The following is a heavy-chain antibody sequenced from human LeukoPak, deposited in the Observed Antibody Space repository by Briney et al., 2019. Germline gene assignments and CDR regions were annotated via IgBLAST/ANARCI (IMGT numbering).Heavy chain of an antibody. V-gene: IGHV1-2*02. CDR1: GYTFTGYY. J-gene: IGHJ4*02. Sequence: VASVKVSCKASGYTFTGYYMHWVRQAPGQGLEWMGWINPNSGGTNYAQKFQGRVTMTRDTSISTAYMELSRLRSDDTAVYYCARDDRGSSWYSFDYWGQGTLVTVSS. CDR2: INPNSGGT. CDR3: ARDDRGSSWYSFDY. D-gene: IGHD6-13*01.